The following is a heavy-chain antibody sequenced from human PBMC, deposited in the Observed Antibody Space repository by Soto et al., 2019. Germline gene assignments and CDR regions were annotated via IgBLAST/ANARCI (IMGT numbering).Heavy chain of an antibody. CDR1: GGSISSGGYY. D-gene: IGHD3-22*01. CDR3: ARDGYYYDSSGYSRAEYFQH. CDR2: IYYSGST. J-gene: IGHJ1*01. Sequence: QVQLQESGPGLVKPSQTLSLTCTVSGGSISSGGYYWSWIRQHPGKGLEWIGYIYYSGSTYYNPSLKSRVTISVDTSKNQFSLKLSYVTAADTAVYYCARDGYYYDSSGYSRAEYFQHWGQGTLVTVSS. V-gene: IGHV4-31*03.